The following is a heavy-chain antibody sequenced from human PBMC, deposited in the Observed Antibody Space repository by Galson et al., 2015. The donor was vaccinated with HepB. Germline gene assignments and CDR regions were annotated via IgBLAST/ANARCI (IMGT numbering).Heavy chain of an antibody. CDR2: ISYDGSKK. V-gene: IGHV3-30*03. Sequence: SLRLSCAASEFTFSNYAFHWVRQAPGKALEWVAHISYDGSKKSYGDFVKGRFTISRDDSKYTVYLQMNSLRVEDSSLYYCVRGPPRVAMDYYYYGMDVWGPGTTVTVSS. J-gene: IGHJ6*01. CDR3: VRGPPRVAMDYYYYGMDV. CDR1: EFTFSNYA. D-gene: IGHD2-8*01.